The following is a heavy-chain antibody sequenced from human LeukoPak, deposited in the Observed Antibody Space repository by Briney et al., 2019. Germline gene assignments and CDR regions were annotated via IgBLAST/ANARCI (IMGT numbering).Heavy chain of an antibody. CDR1: GGSISSGSYY. V-gene: IGHV4-61*02. Sequence: SETLSRTCTVSGGSISSGSYYWSWIRQPAGKGREWIGRIYTSGSTNYNPSLKSRVTISVDTSKNQFSLKLSSVTAADTAVYYCARGSCTSCRNDWFDPWGQGTLVTVSS. D-gene: IGHD2-2*01. CDR3: ARGSCTSCRNDWFDP. J-gene: IGHJ5*02. CDR2: IYTSGST.